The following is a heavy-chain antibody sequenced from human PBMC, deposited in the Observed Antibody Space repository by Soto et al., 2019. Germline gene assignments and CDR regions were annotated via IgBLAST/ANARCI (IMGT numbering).Heavy chain of an antibody. Sequence: ASVKVSCKASGYTFTSYAMHWVRQAPGQRLEWMGWINAGNGNTKYSQKFQGRVTITRDTSASTAYMELSSLGSEDTAVYYCATIGDYYDSSGYYYGDYWGQGTLVTVSS. D-gene: IGHD3-22*01. CDR1: GYTFTSYA. V-gene: IGHV1-3*01. J-gene: IGHJ4*02. CDR3: ATIGDYYDSSGYYYGDY. CDR2: INAGNGNT.